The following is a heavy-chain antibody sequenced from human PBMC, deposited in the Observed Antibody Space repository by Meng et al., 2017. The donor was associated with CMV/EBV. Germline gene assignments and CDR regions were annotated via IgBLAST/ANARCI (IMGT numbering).Heavy chain of an antibody. CDR2: IYSGGSP. CDR3: ATGLGEDGDYTGDF. D-gene: IGHD4-17*01. V-gene: IGHV3-53*01. J-gene: IGHJ4*02. Sequence: GESLKISCAASGFTVSSNYMSWVRQAPGKGLEWVSVIYSGGSPYYADSVKGRFTISRDNSKNTVFLQMNSLRAEDTAVYYCATGLGEDGDYTGDFWGQGTLVTVSS. CDR1: GFTVSSNY.